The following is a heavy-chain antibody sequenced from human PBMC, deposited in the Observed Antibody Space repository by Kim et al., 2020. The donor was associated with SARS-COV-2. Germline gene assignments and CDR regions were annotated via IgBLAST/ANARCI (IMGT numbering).Heavy chain of an antibody. CDR3: ARDTPGQKAFDI. Sequence: YAVSVITRITINPHTSKKQCSLQLNSVTPEDTAVYYCARDTPGQKAFDIWGQGTMVTVSS. J-gene: IGHJ3*02. V-gene: IGHV6-1*01.